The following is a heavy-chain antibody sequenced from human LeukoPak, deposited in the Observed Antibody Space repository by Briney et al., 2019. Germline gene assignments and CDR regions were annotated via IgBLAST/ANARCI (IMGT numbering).Heavy chain of an antibody. CDR3: ARVSSSRYGYWFDP. CDR1: GGSISSGSYY. J-gene: IGHJ5*02. D-gene: IGHD6-13*01. V-gene: IGHV4-61*02. CDR2: IYTSGST. Sequence: SQTLSLTCTVSGGSISSGSYYWSWIRQPAGKGLEWIGRIYTSGSTNYNPSLKSRVTISVDTSKNQFSLKLSSVTAADTAVYYCARVSSSRYGYWFDPWGQGTLVTVSS.